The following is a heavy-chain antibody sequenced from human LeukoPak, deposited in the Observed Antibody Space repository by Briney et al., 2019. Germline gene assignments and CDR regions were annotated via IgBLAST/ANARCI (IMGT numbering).Heavy chain of an antibody. CDR3: ARDRGYFDL. J-gene: IGHJ2*01. CDR2: IYYSGST. Sequence: PSEPVSLTCTVSGGSISSYYWSWIRQPPGKGLEWIGYIYYSGSTNYNPSLKSRVTISVDTSKNQFSLKLSSVTAADTAVYYCARDRGYFDLWGRGTLVTVSS. CDR1: GGSISSYY. V-gene: IGHV4-59*01.